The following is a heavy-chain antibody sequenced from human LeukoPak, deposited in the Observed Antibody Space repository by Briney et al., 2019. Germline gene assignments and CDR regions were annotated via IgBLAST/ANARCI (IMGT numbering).Heavy chain of an antibody. D-gene: IGHD3-10*01. CDR1: GFTFSSYS. CDR3: ARDVTYYGSGSYGNDY. V-gene: IGHV3-30-3*01. J-gene: IGHJ4*02. CDR2: ISYDGINK. Sequence: GGSLRLSCAASGFTFSSYSMHWVRQAPGKGLEWVALISYDGINKYYPDSVKGRFTISRDNSKTTLYLQMNGLRAEDTAVYYCARDVTYYGSGSYGNDYWGQGTLVTVSS.